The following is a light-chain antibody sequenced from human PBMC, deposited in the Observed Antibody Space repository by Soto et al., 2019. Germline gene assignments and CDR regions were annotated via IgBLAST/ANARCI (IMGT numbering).Light chain of an antibody. J-gene: IGLJ3*02. CDR1: NIGSKS. Sequence: SYELIQPPSVSVAPGKTARITCGGNNIGSKSVHWYQQKPGQAPVLVIYYDTDRPSGIPERFSGSNSGNTATLTISRVEAGDEADYYCQVWDSSSYHPVFGGGTKLTVL. CDR3: QVWDSSSYHPV. CDR2: YDT. V-gene: IGLV3-21*04.